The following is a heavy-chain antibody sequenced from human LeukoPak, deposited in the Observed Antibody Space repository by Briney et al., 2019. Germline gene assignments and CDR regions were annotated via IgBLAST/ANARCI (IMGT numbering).Heavy chain of an antibody. J-gene: IGHJ4*02. CDR1: GGSISSSSYY. Sequence: PSETLSLTCTVSGGSISSSSYYWGWIRQPPGKVLEWIGSIYYSGSTYYNPSLKSRVTISVDTSKNQFSLKLSSVTAADTAVYYCARHPYSGYDFTLDYWGQGTLVTVSS. CDR3: ARHPYSGYDFTLDY. CDR2: IYYSGST. V-gene: IGHV4-39*01. D-gene: IGHD5-12*01.